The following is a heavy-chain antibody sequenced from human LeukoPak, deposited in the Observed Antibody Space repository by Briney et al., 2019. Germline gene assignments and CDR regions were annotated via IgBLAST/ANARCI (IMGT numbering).Heavy chain of an antibody. V-gene: IGHV1-18*04. CDR1: GYTFTGYY. Sequence: ASVKVSCKASGYTFTGYYMHWVRQAPGQGLEWMGWISAYNGNTNYAQKLQGRVTMTTDTSTSTAYMELRSLRSDDTAVYYCARERAPHDGTLDYWGQGTLVTVSS. CDR2: ISAYNGNT. CDR3: ARERAPHDGTLDY. J-gene: IGHJ4*02. D-gene: IGHD5-24*01.